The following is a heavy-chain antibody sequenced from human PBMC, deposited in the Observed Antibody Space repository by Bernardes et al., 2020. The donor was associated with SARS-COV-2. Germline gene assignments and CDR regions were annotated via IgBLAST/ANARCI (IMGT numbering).Heavy chain of an antibody. D-gene: IGHD3-3*01. CDR1: GGSISSSDYY. Sequence: LSLTCTVSGGSISSSDYYWAWIRQPPGKGLEWIGTIFYSGNTYYNPSLKSRLTISVDTSKNQFSLRLSSVTAADTAVYYCARQEIHPFGHFYGMDVWGQGTTVTVSS. J-gene: IGHJ6*02. CDR2: IFYSGNT. CDR3: ARQEIHPFGHFYGMDV. V-gene: IGHV4-39*01.